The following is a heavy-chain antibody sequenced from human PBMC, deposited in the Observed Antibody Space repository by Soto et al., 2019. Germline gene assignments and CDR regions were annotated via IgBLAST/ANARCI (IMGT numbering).Heavy chain of an antibody. V-gene: IGHV3-7*01. D-gene: IGHD3-16*01. CDR1: GFTFSSYW. CDR2: IKQDGSEK. CDR3: ARWGDYYYHAMDV. Sequence: GGSLRLSCAASGFTFSSYWMSWARQAPGKGLEWVANIKQDGSEKYYVDSVRGRFTISRDNAKNSLYLQMNSLRAEDTAVYYCARWGDYYYHAMDVWGQGTTVTVSS. J-gene: IGHJ6*02.